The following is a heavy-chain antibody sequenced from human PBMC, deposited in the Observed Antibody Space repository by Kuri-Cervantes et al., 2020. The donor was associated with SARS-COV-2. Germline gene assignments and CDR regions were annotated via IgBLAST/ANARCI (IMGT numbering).Heavy chain of an antibody. D-gene: IGHD3-3*01. V-gene: IGHV4-59*11. CDR1: GGSISRHY. Sequence: GSLRLSCTVSGGSISRHYWSWIRQPPGKGLEWIGYIYYSGSTNYNPSLKSRVTISVDTSKNQFSLKLSSVTAADTAVYYCARDHTYYDFWSGPDVWGKGTTVTVSS. CDR3: ARDHTYYDFWSGPDV. J-gene: IGHJ6*04. CDR2: IYYSGST.